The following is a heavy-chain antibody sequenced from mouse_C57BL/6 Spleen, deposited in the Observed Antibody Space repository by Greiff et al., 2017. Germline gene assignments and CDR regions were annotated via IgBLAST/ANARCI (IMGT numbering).Heavy chain of an antibody. CDR1: GYTFTDYY. CDR2: INPYNGGT. J-gene: IGHJ3*01. Sequence: EVQLQQSGPVLVKPGASVKMSCKASGYTFTDYYMNWVKQSHGKSLEWIGVINPYNGGTSYNQKFKGKATLTVDKSSSTAYMELNSLTSEDSAVYYCARGLIRFAYGWQGTLVTVSA. V-gene: IGHV1-19*01. D-gene: IGHD2-2*01. CDR3: ARGLIRFAY.